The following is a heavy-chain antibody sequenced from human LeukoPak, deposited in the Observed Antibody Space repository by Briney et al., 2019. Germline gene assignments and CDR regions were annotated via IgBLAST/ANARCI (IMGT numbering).Heavy chain of an antibody. V-gene: IGHV3-21*01. J-gene: IGHJ4*02. Sequence: PGGSLRLSCAASGFTFSSYSINWVRQALGKGLEWVSSISSSSSYIYYADSVKGRFTISRDNSKNTLYLQMGSLRAEDMAVYYCARGPSSYGLQYFDYWGQGTLVTVSS. D-gene: IGHD5-18*01. CDR2: ISSSSSYI. CDR1: GFTFSSYS. CDR3: ARGPSSYGLQYFDY.